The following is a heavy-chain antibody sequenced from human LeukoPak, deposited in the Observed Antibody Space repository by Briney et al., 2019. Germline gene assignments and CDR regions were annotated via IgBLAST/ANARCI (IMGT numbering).Heavy chain of an antibody. CDR3: AREGIVATKVSGTYYYGMDV. D-gene: IGHD5-12*01. V-gene: IGHV3-30-3*01. J-gene: IGHJ6*02. CDR2: ISYDGSNK. CDR1: GFTFSSYA. Sequence: GRSLRLSCAASGFTFSSYAMHWVRQAPGKGLEWVAVISYDGSNKYYADSVKGRFTISRDNSKNTLYLQMNSLRAEDTAVYYCAREGIVATKVSGTYYYGMDVWGQGTTVTVSS.